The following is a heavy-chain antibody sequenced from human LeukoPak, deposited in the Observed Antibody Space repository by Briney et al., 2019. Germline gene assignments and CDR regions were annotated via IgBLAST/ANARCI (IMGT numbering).Heavy chain of an antibody. CDR3: AKDKDRWGDPRAFDI. CDR1: GFTFSSYW. Sequence: GGPLRLSCVASGFTFSSYWMHWVRQDPRKGLVWVSRINGDGRNINYADSVRGRFTISRDNSKNTLYLQMNSLRAEDTAVYYCAKDKDRWGDPRAFDIWGQGTMVTVSS. CDR2: INGDGRNI. V-gene: IGHV3-74*01. J-gene: IGHJ3*02. D-gene: IGHD2-21*02.